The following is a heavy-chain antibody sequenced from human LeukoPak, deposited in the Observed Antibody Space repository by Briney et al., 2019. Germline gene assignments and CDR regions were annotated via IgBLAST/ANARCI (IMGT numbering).Heavy chain of an antibody. CDR2: IYYSGST. CDR3: ARARRLTMVRPPEYFDL. V-gene: IGHV4-59*08. D-gene: IGHD3-10*01. J-gene: IGHJ2*01. Sequence: KTSETLSLTCTVSGGSISSYYWSWIRQPPGKGLEWIGYIYYSGSTNYNPSLKSRVTISVDTSKNQFSLKLSSVTAADTAVYYCARARRLTMVRPPEYFDLWGRGTLVTVSS. CDR1: GGSISSYY.